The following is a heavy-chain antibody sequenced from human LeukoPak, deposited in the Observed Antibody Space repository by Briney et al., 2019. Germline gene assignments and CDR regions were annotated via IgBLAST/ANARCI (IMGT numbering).Heavy chain of an antibody. CDR3: AKLGGSYLDY. J-gene: IGHJ4*02. V-gene: IGHV3-30*18. CDR2: ISYHGSEK. Sequence: GRSLRLSCAASGFTFSSYGMHWVRQAPGKGLEWVAVISYHGSEKYFADSVKGRFTISRENSRNTLYLQMNSLRPEDTAVYYCAKLGGSYLDYWGRGTLVTVTS. CDR1: GFTFSSYG. D-gene: IGHD3-16*01.